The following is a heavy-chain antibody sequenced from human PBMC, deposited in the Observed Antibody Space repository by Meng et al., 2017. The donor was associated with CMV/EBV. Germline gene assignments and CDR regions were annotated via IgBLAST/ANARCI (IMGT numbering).Heavy chain of an antibody. Sequence: ASVKVSCKASGYSFTNYDINWVRQATGQGLEWMGWMNPNSGNTGYAHKFQGRVTITRNTSISTAYMELSSLRSEDTAVYYCARARRDIVVVPAAYYFDYWGQGTLVTVSS. CDR3: ARARRDIVVVPAAYYFDY. CDR1: GYSFTNYD. CDR2: MNPNSGNT. J-gene: IGHJ4*02. D-gene: IGHD2-2*01. V-gene: IGHV1-8*01.